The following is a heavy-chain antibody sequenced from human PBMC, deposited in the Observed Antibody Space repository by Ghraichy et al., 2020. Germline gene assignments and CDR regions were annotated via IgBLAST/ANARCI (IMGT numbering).Heavy chain of an antibody. CDR1: GLMFGPNT. Sequence: GGSPRLSCVASGLMFGPNTMNWVRQAPGKGLEWVSSISSSTRYVYYADSVKGRFTISRDNAQNSLYLQMNSLRVEDTAVYYCSRGGGAGTPVLYHMDVWGLGTTVTVSS. J-gene: IGHJ6*02. CDR3: SRGGGAGTPVLYHMDV. CDR2: ISSSTRYV. D-gene: IGHD6-19*01. V-gene: IGHV3-21*01.